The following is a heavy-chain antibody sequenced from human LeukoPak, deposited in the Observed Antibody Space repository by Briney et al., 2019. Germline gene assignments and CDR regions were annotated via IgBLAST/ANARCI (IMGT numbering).Heavy chain of an antibody. V-gene: IGHV4-31*03. D-gene: IGHD3-22*01. CDR3: ARVAKQYYYDSSGYAGAFDI. J-gene: IGHJ3*02. Sequence: PSETLSLTCTVSGGSISSGGYYWSWIRQHPGEGLEWIGYIYYSGSTYYNPSLKSRVTISVDTSKNQFSLKLSSVTAADTAVYYCARVAKQYYYDSSGYAGAFDIWGQGTMVTVSS. CDR2: IYYSGST. CDR1: GGSISSGGYY.